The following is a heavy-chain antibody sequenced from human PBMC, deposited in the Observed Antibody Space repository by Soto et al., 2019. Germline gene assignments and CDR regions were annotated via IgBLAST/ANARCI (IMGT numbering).Heavy chain of an antibody. V-gene: IGHV4-34*01. CDR1: GGSFSGYY. J-gene: IGHJ6*02. D-gene: IGHD3-10*01. Sequence: SETLSLTCAVYGGSFSGYYWSWIRQPPGKGLEWIGEINHSGSTNYDPSLKSRVTISVDTSKNQFSLKLSSVTAADTAVYYCARAMVRGANVYYYYGMDVWGQGTTVTVSS. CDR3: ARAMVRGANVYYYYGMDV. CDR2: INHSGST.